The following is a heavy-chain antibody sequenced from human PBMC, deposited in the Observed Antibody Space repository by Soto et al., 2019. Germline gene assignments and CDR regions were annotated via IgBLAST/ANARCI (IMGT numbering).Heavy chain of an antibody. J-gene: IGHJ4*02. CDR2: IYSSGST. D-gene: IGHD5-18*01. CDR1: GDSVSSDNYY. Sequence: QVQLQESGPGLVKPSETLSLTCTVSGDSVSSDNYYWTWIRQPPGKGLEWIGYIYSSGSTNYNPSLKSRVTIPLDTSSNQFSLKLTSVTAADTAVYYCARDIRGYSRAFDYWGQGTLVTVSS. V-gene: IGHV4-61*01. CDR3: ARDIRGYSRAFDY.